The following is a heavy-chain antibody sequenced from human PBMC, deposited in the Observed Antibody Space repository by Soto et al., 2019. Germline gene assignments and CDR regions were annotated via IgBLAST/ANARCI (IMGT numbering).Heavy chain of an antibody. CDR3: AKSRHDKLRLAGSFDY. D-gene: IGHD5-12*01. Sequence: PGGSLRLPFAASGFTFSGFCMSWVRQAPGKGLEWVSAISGSGGSTYYADSVKGRFTISRDNSKNTLYLQMNSLRAEDTAVYYCAKSRHDKLRLAGSFDYWGQGTLVTVSS. J-gene: IGHJ4*02. CDR1: GFTFSGFC. V-gene: IGHV3-23*01. CDR2: ISGSGGST.